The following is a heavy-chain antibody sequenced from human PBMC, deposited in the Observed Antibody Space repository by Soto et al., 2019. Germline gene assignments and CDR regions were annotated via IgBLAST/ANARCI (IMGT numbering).Heavy chain of an antibody. V-gene: IGHV3-7*01. CDR1: GFSFSDSW. CDR3: ASLGRHG. Sequence: GGSLRLSCVASGFSFSDSWMDWVRQAPGKGPEWVANINPGGSEKNYVDSVKGGFTISRDNAKNSLFLQMNNLRADDTAVYYCASLGRHGWGQGTTVTVSS. D-gene: IGHD3-16*01. J-gene: IGHJ6*02. CDR2: INPGGSEK.